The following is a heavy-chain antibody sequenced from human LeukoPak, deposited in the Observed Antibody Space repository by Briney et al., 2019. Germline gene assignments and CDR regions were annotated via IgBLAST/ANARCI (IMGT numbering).Heavy chain of an antibody. CDR2: INPSGGST. CDR3: AREAGSRYYDSSGYFDY. V-gene: IGHV1-46*01. D-gene: IGHD3-22*01. Sequence: ASVKVSCKASGYTFTGYYMHWVRQAPGQGLEWMGIINPSGGSTSYAQKFQGRVTMTRDTSTSTVYMELSSLRSEDTAVYYCAREAGSRYYDSSGYFDYWGQGTLVTVSS. J-gene: IGHJ4*02. CDR1: GYTFTGYY.